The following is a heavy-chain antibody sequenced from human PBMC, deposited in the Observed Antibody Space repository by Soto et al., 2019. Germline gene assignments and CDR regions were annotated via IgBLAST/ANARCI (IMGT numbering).Heavy chain of an antibody. J-gene: IGHJ4*02. V-gene: IGHV1-69*01. D-gene: IGHD3-22*01. Sequence: QVQLVQSGAEVKKPGSSVKVSCKASGGTFSSYAISWVRQAPGQGLEWMGGIIPIFGTANYAQKFQGRVTITADESTSTAYMELSSRRSEDTAVYYCARGGYYYDSSGPPRGWYFDYWGQGTLVTVSS. CDR3: ARGGYYYDSSGPPRGWYFDY. CDR2: IIPIFGTA. CDR1: GGTFSSYA.